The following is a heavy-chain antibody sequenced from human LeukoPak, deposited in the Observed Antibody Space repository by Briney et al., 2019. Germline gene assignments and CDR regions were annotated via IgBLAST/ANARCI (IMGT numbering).Heavy chain of an antibody. Sequence: PGGSLRLSCAASGFTFSSYAMSWVRQAPRKGLEWVSAISGSGGSTYYADSVKGRFTISRDNSKNTLYLQMNSLRAEDTAVYYCAKEAYYDFWSGYYYFDYWGQGTLVTVSS. V-gene: IGHV3-23*01. CDR1: GFTFSSYA. D-gene: IGHD3-3*01. J-gene: IGHJ4*02. CDR3: AKEAYYDFWSGYYYFDY. CDR2: ISGSGGST.